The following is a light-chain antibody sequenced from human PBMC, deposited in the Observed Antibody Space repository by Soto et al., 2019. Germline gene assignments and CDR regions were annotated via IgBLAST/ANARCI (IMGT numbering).Light chain of an antibody. CDR1: SSDVGGYNY. CDR3: SSYTSSNTLVV. CDR2: DVS. Sequence: QSALTQPASVSGSPGQSITISCTGTSSDVGGYNYVSWYQQHPGKAPKLMIYDVSNRPSGVSNRFSGSKSGNTASLTISGLQPEDEAAYYCSSYTSSNTLVVFGGGTKLT. J-gene: IGLJ2*01. V-gene: IGLV2-14*01.